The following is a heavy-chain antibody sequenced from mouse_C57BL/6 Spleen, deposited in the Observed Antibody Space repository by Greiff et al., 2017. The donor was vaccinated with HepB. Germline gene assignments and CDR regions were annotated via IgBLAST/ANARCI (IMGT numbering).Heavy chain of an antibody. V-gene: IGHV1-81*01. J-gene: IGHJ4*01. D-gene: IGHD4-1*01. Sequence: VQLVESGAELARPGASVKLSCKASGYTFTSYGISWVKQRTGQGLEWIGEIYPRSGNTYYNEKFKGKATLTADKSSSTAYMELRSLTSEDSAVYFCARGDTLGMDYWGQGTSVTVSS. CDR3: ARGDTLGMDY. CDR1: GYTFTSYG. CDR2: IYPRSGNT.